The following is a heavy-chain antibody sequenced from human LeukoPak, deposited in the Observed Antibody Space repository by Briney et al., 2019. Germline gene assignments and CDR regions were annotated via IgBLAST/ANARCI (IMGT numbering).Heavy chain of an antibody. Sequence: PSETLSLTRTVSGGSISSGGYYWSWIRQHPGKGLEWIGYIYYSGSTYYNPSLRSRVTISVDTSKNQFSLKLSSVTAADTAVYYCARERAGTGTEYYYYYMDVWGKGTTVTVSS. J-gene: IGHJ6*03. D-gene: IGHD6-19*01. V-gene: IGHV4-31*03. CDR3: ARERAGTGTEYYYYYMDV. CDR2: IYYSGST. CDR1: GGSISSGGYY.